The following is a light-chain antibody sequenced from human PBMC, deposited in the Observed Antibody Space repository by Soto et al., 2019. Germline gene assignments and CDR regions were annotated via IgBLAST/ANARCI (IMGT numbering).Light chain of an antibody. Sequence: QSVLTQPASVSGSPGQSGTISCTGTSSDVGGYNFVSWYQQVPGEVPKLIIYGVSHRPSGVSDRFSGSKSGNTASLTVSGLQTEDEADYYCSSYTSTRSYVFGTGTKVTVL. V-gene: IGLV2-14*01. CDR1: SSDVGGYNF. J-gene: IGLJ1*01. CDR3: SSYTSTRSYV. CDR2: GVS.